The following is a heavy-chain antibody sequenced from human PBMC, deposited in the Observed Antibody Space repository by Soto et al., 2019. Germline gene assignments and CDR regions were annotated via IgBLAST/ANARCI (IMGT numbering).Heavy chain of an antibody. CDR2: ISASGSYT. J-gene: IGHJ4*02. D-gene: IGHD3-16*01. CDR3: ARVVRGWGSYAAFVYFDS. V-gene: IGHV3-11*05. Sequence: LRLSCAASGFIFSDYYMSWIRQAPGRGLEWVSYISASGSYTHYADSVKGRFTISRASARNSLYLQMNSLRAEDTAVYSCARVVRGWGSYAAFVYFDSWGPGTLVTVSS. CDR1: GFIFSDYY.